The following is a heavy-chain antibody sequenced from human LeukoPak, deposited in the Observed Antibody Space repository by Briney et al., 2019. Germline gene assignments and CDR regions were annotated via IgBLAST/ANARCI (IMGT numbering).Heavy chain of an antibody. CDR3: ARAVGPFDY. D-gene: IGHD3-16*01. CDR1: GFTFTTYA. J-gene: IGHJ4*02. CDR2: ITDSGGST. V-gene: IGHV3-23*01. Sequence: PGGSLRLSCAASGFTFTTYAMSWVRQAPGKGLEWVSGITDSGGSTFYADAVKGRFTISRDNSKNTVYLQMNTLRDEDTAVYYCARAVGPFDYWGQGTLVTVSS.